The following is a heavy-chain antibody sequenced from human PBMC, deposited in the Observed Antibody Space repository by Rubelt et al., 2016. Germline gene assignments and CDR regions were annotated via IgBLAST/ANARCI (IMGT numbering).Heavy chain of an antibody. CDR3: VKDLGAAFYGAGTNDAFDI. V-gene: IGHV3-23*01. Sequence: SCAASGFTFSSYAMTWVRQVPGKGLEWVSGISGSGGSTYNADSVKGRLTISRDNSKNTLYLQMSSLRAEDTAAYYCVKDLGAAFYGAGTNDAFDIWGQGTMLTVSS. J-gene: IGHJ3*02. CDR2: ISGSGGST. D-gene: IGHD3-10*01. CDR1: GFTFSSYA.